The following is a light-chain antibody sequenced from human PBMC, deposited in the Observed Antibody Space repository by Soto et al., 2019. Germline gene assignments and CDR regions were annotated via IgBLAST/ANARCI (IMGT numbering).Light chain of an antibody. V-gene: IGKV3-20*01. Sequence: EVVLTQPPGTLSLSPGERATLSCRASQSVSRSYLAWYQQKPGQAPRLLIYIASSRATGIPDRFSGSGSGTDFTLTISRLEPEDFAMYYCQQYGSSPYTFGQGTKLEIK. CDR1: QSVSRSY. CDR3: QQYGSSPYT. CDR2: IAS. J-gene: IGKJ2*01.